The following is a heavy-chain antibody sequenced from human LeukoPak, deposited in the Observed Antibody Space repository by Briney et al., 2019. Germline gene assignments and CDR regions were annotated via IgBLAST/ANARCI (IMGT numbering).Heavy chain of an antibody. J-gene: IGHJ4*02. CDR2: ISGSGGST. Sequence: SGGSLRLSCAASGFTFSSYAMSWVRQAPGKGLEWVSAISGSGGSTYYADSVKGRFTISRDNSKNTLYLQMNSLRAEDTAVYCCAKASTMIVGYYFDYWGQGTLVTVSS. V-gene: IGHV3-23*01. CDR1: GFTFSSYA. CDR3: AKASTMIVGYYFDY. D-gene: IGHD3-22*01.